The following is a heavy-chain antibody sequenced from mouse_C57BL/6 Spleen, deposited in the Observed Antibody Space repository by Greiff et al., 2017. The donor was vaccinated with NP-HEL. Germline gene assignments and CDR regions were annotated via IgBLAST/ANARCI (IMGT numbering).Heavy chain of an antibody. V-gene: IGHV1-80*01. J-gene: IGHJ4*01. Sequence: QVQLKQSGAELVKPGASVKISCKASGYAFSSYWMNWVKQRPGKGLEWIGQIYPGDGDTNYNGKFKGKATLTADKSSSTAYMQLSSLTSEDSAVYFCARSDSSGSYYYAMDYWGQGTSVTVSS. CDR3: ARSDSSGSYYYAMDY. D-gene: IGHD3-2*02. CDR2: IYPGDGDT. CDR1: GYAFSSYW.